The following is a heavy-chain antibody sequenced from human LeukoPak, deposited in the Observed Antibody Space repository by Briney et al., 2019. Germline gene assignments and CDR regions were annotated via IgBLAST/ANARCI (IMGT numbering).Heavy chain of an antibody. Sequence: ASVKVSCKXSGYTFTSHDINWVRQATGRGLEWMGWMNPNSGNTGYAQKFQGRVTITRNTSISTAYMELSSLRSEDTAVYYCARMLGYCSSTSCYKGYFDYWGQGTLVTVSS. V-gene: IGHV1-8*03. D-gene: IGHD2-2*02. CDR2: MNPNSGNT. CDR1: GYTFTSHD. J-gene: IGHJ4*02. CDR3: ARMLGYCSSTSCYKGYFDY.